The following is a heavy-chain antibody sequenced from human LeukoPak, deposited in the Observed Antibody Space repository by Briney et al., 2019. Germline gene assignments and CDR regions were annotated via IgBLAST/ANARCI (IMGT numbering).Heavy chain of an antibody. Sequence: KPGGSLRLSCAASGFTFSSYVMSWVRQTPGKGLEWVSSISSSSSYIYYADSVKGRFTISRDNAKNSLYLQMNSLRAEDTAVYYCAREEVLVSSLDFDYWGQGTLVTVSS. CDR3: AREEVLVSSLDFDY. V-gene: IGHV3-21*01. J-gene: IGHJ4*02. CDR2: ISSSSSYI. CDR1: GFTFSSYV. D-gene: IGHD2-15*01.